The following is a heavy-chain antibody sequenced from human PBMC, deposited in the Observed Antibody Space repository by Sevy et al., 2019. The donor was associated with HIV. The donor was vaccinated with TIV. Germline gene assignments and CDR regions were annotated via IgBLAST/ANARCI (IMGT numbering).Heavy chain of an antibody. CDR1: GGSISSGGYY. V-gene: IGHV4-31*03. Sequence: SETLSLTCTVSGGSISSGGYYWSWIRQHPGKGLEWIGYIYYSWSTYYNPSLKSRVTISVDTSKNQFSLKLSSVTAADTAVYYWARRTPPPYGSGTYYFDYWGQGTLVTVSS. J-gene: IGHJ4*02. CDR3: ARRTPPPYGSGTYYFDY. CDR2: IYYSWST. D-gene: IGHD3-10*01.